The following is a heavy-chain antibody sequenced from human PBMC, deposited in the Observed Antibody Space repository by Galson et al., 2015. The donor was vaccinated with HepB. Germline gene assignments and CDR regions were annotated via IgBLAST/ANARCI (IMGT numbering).Heavy chain of an antibody. V-gene: IGHV3-23*01. CDR1: GFTFSIYA. CDR3: VKRGPNDGGAFDI. Sequence: LRLSCAASGFTFSIYAMSWVRQAPGKGLEWVSSISSGGDNTHYADSAKGRFTISRDNSKNTLHIQMNSLRAEDTALYYCVKRGPNDGGAFDIWGQGTMVTVSS. J-gene: IGHJ3*02. D-gene: IGHD3-16*01. CDR2: ISSGGDNT.